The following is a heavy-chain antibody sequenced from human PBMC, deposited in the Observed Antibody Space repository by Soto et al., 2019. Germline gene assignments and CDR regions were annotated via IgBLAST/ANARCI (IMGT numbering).Heavy chain of an antibody. Sequence: QVQLVQSGAEVKKPGASVKVSCKASGYTFTSYAMHWVRQAPGQRLEWMGWINAGNGNTKYSQKFQCRVTITRDTSASTAYMELSSLRSEDTAVYYCARTRRITIFGVVISVDYYGMDVWGQGTTVTVSS. V-gene: IGHV1-3*01. CDR1: GYTFTSYA. J-gene: IGHJ6*02. D-gene: IGHD3-3*01. CDR3: ARTRRITIFGVVISVDYYGMDV. CDR2: INAGNGNT.